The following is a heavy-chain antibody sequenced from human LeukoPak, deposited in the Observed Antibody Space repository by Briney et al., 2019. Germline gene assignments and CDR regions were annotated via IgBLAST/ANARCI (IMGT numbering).Heavy chain of an antibody. CDR1: GLTFHDYA. Sequence: GGSLRLSCAISGLTFHDYAMTWVRQAPGKGLEWVSTIVGDSSKTYYADSVKGRFTISRDNSNYMLFLHMNNLRAEDTAIYYCAKQPYNYYYLDVRGKGTTVTVYS. D-gene: IGHD2-21*01. CDR2: IVGDSSKT. CDR3: AKQPYNYYYLDV. V-gene: IGHV3-23*01. J-gene: IGHJ6*03.